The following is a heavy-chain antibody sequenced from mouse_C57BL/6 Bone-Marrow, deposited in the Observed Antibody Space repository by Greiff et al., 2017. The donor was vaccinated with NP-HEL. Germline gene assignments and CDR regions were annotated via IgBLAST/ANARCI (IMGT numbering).Heavy chain of an antibody. Sequence: QVQLQQSGAELMKPGASVKLSCKATGYTFTGYWIEWVKQRPGHGLEWIGEILPGSGSTTYNEKFKGKATLPADTSSNTAYMQLSSLTTEDSAIYYCASQSLIYYYGSSPFAYWGQGTLVTVSA. D-gene: IGHD1-1*01. CDR1: GYTFTGYW. J-gene: IGHJ3*01. CDR2: ILPGSGST. V-gene: IGHV1-9*01. CDR3: ASQSLIYYYGSSPFAY.